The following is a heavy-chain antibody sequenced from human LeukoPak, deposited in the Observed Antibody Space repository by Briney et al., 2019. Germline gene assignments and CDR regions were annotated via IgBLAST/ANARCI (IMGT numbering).Heavy chain of an antibody. V-gene: IGHV1-69*13. CDR3: ARDPEYYCSGGSCYSY. CDR1: GGTFSIYA. CDR2: IIPIFGTA. D-gene: IGHD2-15*01. Sequence: SVKVSCKASGGTFSIYAISWVRQAPGQGLEWMGGIIPIFGTANYAQKFQGRVTITADESTSTAYMEPSSLRSEDTAVYYCARDPEYYCSGGSCYSYWGQGTLVTVSS. J-gene: IGHJ4*02.